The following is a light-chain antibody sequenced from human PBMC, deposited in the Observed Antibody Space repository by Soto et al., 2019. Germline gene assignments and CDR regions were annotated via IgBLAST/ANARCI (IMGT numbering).Light chain of an antibody. CDR2: DVN. CDR1: SSDIGTYNS. CDR3: SSYTTSSTVV. V-gene: IGLV2-14*01. J-gene: IGLJ3*02. Sequence: QSSLTQPASVSGSPGQSITISCTGSSSDIGTYNSVSWYQQHAGEVPKLMIYDVNNRPSGISDRFSGSKSGNTASLTISGLQAEDEADYYCSSYTTSSTVVFGGGTTLTVL.